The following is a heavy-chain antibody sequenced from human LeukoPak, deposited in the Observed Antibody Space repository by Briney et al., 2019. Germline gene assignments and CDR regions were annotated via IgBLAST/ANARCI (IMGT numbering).Heavy chain of an antibody. J-gene: IGHJ4*02. CDR1: GGSISSGSYY. V-gene: IGHV4-61*02. Sequence: SETLSLTCTVSGGSISSGSYYWSWIRQSAGKGLEWIGRIYTSGSTNYNPSLKSRVTISLDTSKNQFSLKLSSVTAADTAVYYCARTSSSGLVGGYYFDYWGQGTLVTVSS. CDR2: IYTSGST. D-gene: IGHD6-19*01. CDR3: ARTSSSGLVGGYYFDY.